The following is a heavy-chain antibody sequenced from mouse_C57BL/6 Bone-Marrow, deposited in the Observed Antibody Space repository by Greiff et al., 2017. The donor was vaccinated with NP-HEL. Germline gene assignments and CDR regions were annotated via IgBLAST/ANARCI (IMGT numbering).Heavy chain of an antibody. CDR1: GFSLTSYA. Sequence: QVQLKESGPGLVAPSQSLSITCTVSGFSLTSYAISWVRQPPGKGLEWLGVIWTGGGTNYNSALKSRLSISKDNSKSQVFLKMNSLQTDDTARYYCARESVYDGYYPAWFAYWGQGTLVTVSA. J-gene: IGHJ3*01. D-gene: IGHD2-3*01. CDR2: IWTGGGT. V-gene: IGHV2-9-1*01. CDR3: ARESVYDGYYPAWFAY.